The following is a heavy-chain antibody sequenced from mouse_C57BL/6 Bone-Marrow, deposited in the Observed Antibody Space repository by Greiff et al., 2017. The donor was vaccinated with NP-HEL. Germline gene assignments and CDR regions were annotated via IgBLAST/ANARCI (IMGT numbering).Heavy chain of an antibody. CDR3: AREGGYYGSPFAY. Sequence: VQLQQSGPGLVKPSQSLSLTCSVTGYCIISGYYWNWIRQFPGNKLEWMAYISYDGSNNYNPSLKNRISITRDISKNQFFLKLTSVTTEDTATYYCAREGGYYGSPFAYWGQGTLVTVSA. CDR1: GYCIISGYY. J-gene: IGHJ3*01. D-gene: IGHD1-1*01. V-gene: IGHV3-6*01. CDR2: ISYDGSN.